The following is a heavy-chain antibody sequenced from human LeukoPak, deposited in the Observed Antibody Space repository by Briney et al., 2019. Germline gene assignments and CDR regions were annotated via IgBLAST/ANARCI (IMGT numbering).Heavy chain of an antibody. J-gene: IGHJ6*02. V-gene: IGHV1-8*01. CDR1: GYTFTSDD. Sequence: ASVKVSCKASGYTFTSDDVNWVRQAPGQGLEWMGWMNPNSGNTGYAQKFQGRVTMTRNTSINTAYMELSSLRSEDTAVYYCARGLWLDDSYYYYGMDVWGQGTTVTVSS. D-gene: IGHD6-19*01. CDR3: ARGLWLDDSYYYYGMDV. CDR2: MNPNSGNT.